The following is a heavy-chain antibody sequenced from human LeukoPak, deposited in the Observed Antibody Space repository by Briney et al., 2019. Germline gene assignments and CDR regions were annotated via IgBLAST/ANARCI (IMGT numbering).Heavy chain of an antibody. CDR2: IIPMFGTS. D-gene: IGHD2-2*01. Sequence: SVKVSCKASGDTFSSYAINWVRQAPGQGLEWMGGIIPMFGTSNYAQKFQGRVTMTRDTSTSTVYMELSSLRSEDTAVYYCARDGRYCSSTSCPPGWFDPWGQGTLVTVSS. CDR1: GDTFSSYA. J-gene: IGHJ5*02. V-gene: IGHV1-69*05. CDR3: ARDGRYCSSTSCPPGWFDP.